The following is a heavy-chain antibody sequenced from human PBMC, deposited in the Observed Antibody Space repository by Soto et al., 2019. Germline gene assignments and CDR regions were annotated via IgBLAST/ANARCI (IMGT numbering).Heavy chain of an antibody. J-gene: IGHJ6*02. D-gene: IGHD5-12*01. Sequence: ASVKVSCKASGYTFTSYGISWVLQAPGQGLEWMGWISAYNGNTNYAQKLQGRVTMTTDTSTSTAYMELRSLRSDDTAVYYCARDFGSVVTITPGVWGQGTTVTVSS. CDR1: GYTFTSYG. CDR3: ARDFGSVVTITPGV. V-gene: IGHV1-18*04. CDR2: ISAYNGNT.